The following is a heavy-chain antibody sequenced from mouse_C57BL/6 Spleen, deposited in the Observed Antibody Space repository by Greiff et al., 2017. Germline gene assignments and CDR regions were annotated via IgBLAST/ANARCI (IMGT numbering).Heavy chain of an antibody. CDR3: ARAYYGSSYDWYFDV. J-gene: IGHJ1*03. D-gene: IGHD1-1*01. CDR1: GFTFSSYG. Sequence: EVQVVESGGDLVKPGGSLKLSCAASGFTFSSYGMSWVRQTPDKRLEWVATISSGGSYTYYPDSVKGRFTISRDNAKNTLYLQMSSLKSEDTAMYYCARAYYGSSYDWYFDVWGTGTTVTVSS. CDR2: ISSGGSYT. V-gene: IGHV5-6*01.